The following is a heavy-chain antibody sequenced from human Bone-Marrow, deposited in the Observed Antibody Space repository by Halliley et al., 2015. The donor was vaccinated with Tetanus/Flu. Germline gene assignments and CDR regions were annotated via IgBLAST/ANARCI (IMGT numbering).Heavy chain of an antibody. CDR2: VYHSGTI. D-gene: IGHD2-15*01. Sequence: GLVKPSGTLSLTCAVSGGSISSSNWWTWVRQPPGRGLEWIAEVYHSGTINYNPSLRSRVTISVDRSNNQFSLRLSSVTAADTAVYYCARQEFTEGYSYFFDSWGQGTLVTVSS. J-gene: IGHJ4*02. CDR3: ARQEFTEGYSYFFDS. V-gene: IGHV4-4*02. CDR1: GGSISSSNW.